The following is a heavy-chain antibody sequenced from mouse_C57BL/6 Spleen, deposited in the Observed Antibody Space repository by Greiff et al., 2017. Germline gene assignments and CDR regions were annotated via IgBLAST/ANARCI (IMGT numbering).Heavy chain of an antibody. V-gene: IGHV1-81*01. CDR3: AKGSSTMVTTGAY. CDR2: IYPRSGNT. CDR1: GYTFTSYG. D-gene: IGHD2-2*01. J-gene: IGHJ3*01. Sequence: VKLQQSGAELARPGASVKLSCKASGYTFTSYGISWVKQRTGQGLEWIGEIYPRSGNTYYNEKFKGKATLTADKSSSTAYMELRSLTSEDSAVYFCAKGSSTMVTTGAYWGQGTLVTVSA.